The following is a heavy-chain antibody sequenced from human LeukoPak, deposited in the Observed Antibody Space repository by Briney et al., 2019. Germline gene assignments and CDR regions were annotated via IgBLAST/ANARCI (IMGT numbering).Heavy chain of an antibody. D-gene: IGHD2-15*01. CDR1: GGSISSYY. CDR3: ARRPPYLLFDY. V-gene: IGHV4-59*01. CDR2: IYYSGST. J-gene: IGHJ4*02. Sequence: SETLSLTCTVSGGSISSYYCSWIRQPPGKGLEWIGYIYYSGSTNYNPSLKSRVTISVDTSKNQFSLKLSSVTAADTAVYYCARRPPYLLFDYWGQGTLVTVSS.